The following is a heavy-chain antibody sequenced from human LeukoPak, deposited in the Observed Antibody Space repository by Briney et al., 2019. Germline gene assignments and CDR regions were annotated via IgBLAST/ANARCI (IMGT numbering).Heavy chain of an antibody. CDR1: GCSISSSSYY. CDR3: AAPAGEGATDY. Sequence: PSETLSLTCTVSGCSISSSSYYWGWLRQPQGKGLEWIGSIYYSGSTYSNSSLKSRFTISVDTTKNQFSLKLSSVTAADTAVYYCAAPAGEGATDYWGQGTLVTVSS. J-gene: IGHJ4*02. D-gene: IGHD1-26*01. V-gene: IGHV4-39*01. CDR2: IYYSGST.